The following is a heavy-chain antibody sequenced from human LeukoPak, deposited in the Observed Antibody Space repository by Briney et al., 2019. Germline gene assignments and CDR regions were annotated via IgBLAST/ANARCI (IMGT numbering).Heavy chain of an antibody. J-gene: IGHJ3*02. CDR2: ISGSNTNI. D-gene: IGHD3-9*01. Sequence: PGGSLRLSCAASEFILSSYSMNWVRQAPGKGLEWVSYISGSNTNIKYADYVRGRFTISRDNAKNSLYLQMNSLRDEDTAVYYCARDDKHAFDIWGQGTMVTVSS. CDR3: ARDDKHAFDI. CDR1: EFILSSYS. V-gene: IGHV3-48*02.